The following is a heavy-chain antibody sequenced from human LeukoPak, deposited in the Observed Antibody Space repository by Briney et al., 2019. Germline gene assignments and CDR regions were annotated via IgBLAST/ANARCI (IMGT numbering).Heavy chain of an antibody. CDR3: ARAYGDYDLYYFDY. CDR2: INPNSGGT. J-gene: IGHJ4*02. Sequence: ASVNVSCKASGYTFTGYYMHWVRQAPGQGLEWMGRINPNSGGTNYAQKFQGRVTMTRDTSISTAYMELSRLRSEDTAVYYCARAYGDYDLYYFDYWGQGTLVTVSS. CDR1: GYTFTGYY. D-gene: IGHD4-17*01. V-gene: IGHV1-2*06.